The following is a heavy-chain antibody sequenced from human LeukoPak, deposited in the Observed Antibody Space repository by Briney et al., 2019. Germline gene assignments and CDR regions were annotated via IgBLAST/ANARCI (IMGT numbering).Heavy chain of an antibody. J-gene: IGHJ4*02. Sequence: GRSLRLACAAYGFTFSSYGMHWVRQAPGKGLEWMAVVSDDGSNKYYEDSVRGRFTISRDNSKNPLYLQMSSLRDEDKAVYYCAKPRLRGGYLFDYWGQGTLVTVSS. V-gene: IGHV3-30*18. CDR1: GFTFSSYG. D-gene: IGHD5-12*01. CDR3: AKPRLRGGYLFDY. CDR2: VSDDGSNK.